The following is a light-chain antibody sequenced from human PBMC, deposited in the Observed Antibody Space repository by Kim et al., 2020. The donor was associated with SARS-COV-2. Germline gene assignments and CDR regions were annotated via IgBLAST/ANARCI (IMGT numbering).Light chain of an antibody. Sequence: IQMTQSPSSLSASVGDRVTITCRASQGINTYLTWYQQKPGKVPKLLIYGASALHSGVPSRFSGSGSGTDFTLTISSLQPEDVATYYCQKYNSAPWTFGQGTKVDIK. CDR3: QKYNSAPWT. CDR2: GAS. V-gene: IGKV1-27*01. CDR1: QGINTY. J-gene: IGKJ1*01.